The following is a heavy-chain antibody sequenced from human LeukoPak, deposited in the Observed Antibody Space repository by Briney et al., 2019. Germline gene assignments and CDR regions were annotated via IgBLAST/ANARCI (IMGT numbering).Heavy chain of an antibody. CDR1: GYYISSGYY. V-gene: IGHV4-38-2*01. Sequence: PSETLSLTCGVSGYYISSGYYWGWIRQPPGKGLEWIGSMYHSGSTYYNPSLKSRVTISVDPSKNQFSLKLNSVTAADTAVYYCARASDVWGSYPFVVDPWGQGTLVIVSS. J-gene: IGHJ5*02. CDR3: ARASDVWGSYPFVVDP. D-gene: IGHD3-16*01. CDR2: MYHSGST.